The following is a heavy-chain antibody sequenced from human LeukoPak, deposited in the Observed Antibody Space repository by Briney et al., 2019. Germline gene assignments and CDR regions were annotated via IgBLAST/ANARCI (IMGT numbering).Heavy chain of an antibody. J-gene: IGHJ4*02. CDR1: EFTFNNYA. D-gene: IGHD3-16*01. CDR2: ISSSGGST. CDR3: AKVTGGDMITYGGLDY. V-gene: IGHV3-23*01. Sequence: GGSLGLSCAASEFTFNNYAMSWVRQAPGKGLEWVSSISSSGGSTYNADSVKGRFTISRDNSKNTLYLQMNGLRAEDTAVYFCAKVTGGDMITYGGLDYWGQGTLVTVSS.